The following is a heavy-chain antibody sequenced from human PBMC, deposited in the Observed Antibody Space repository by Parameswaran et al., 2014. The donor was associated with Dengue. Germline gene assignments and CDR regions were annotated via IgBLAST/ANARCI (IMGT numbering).Heavy chain of an antibody. CDR2: IYYSGST. Sequence: RWIRQPPGKGLEWIGYIYYSGSTYYNPSLKSRVTISVDTSKNQFSLKLSSVTAADTAVYYCARDIVVVPAAPDTDYYYYYYMDVWGERDHGHRLL. D-gene: IGHD2-2*01. J-gene: IGHJ6*03. CDR3: ARDIVVVPAAPDTDYYYYYYMDV. V-gene: IGHV4-30-4*01.